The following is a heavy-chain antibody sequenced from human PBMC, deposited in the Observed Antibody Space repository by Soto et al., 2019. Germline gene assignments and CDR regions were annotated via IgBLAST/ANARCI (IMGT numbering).Heavy chain of an antibody. J-gene: IGHJ4*02. V-gene: IGHV3-23*01. CDR2: ISGSGGST. Sequence: GGSLRLSCAASGFTFSSYAMSWVRQAPGKGLEWVSAISGSGGSTYYADSVKGRFTISRDNSKNTLYLQMNSLRAEDTAVYYCAKSRAPWDTAMVISYWGQGTLVTVSS. CDR3: AKSRAPWDTAMVISY. CDR1: GFTFSSYA. D-gene: IGHD5-18*01.